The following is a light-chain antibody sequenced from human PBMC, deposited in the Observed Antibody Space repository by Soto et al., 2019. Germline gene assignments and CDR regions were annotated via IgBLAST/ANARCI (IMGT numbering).Light chain of an antibody. CDR1: SSDIGDYTH. CDR2: EVS. CDR3: CSYTSISTSAV. J-gene: IGLJ2*01. V-gene: IGLV2-14*01. Sequence: QSALTQPASVSGSPGQSITISCTGTSSDIGDYTHVSWYQQHPGKAPKLIIYEVSDWPSGVPNRFSGSKSGNTASLTISGLQTEDEADYYCCSYTSISTSAVFGGGTKLTVL.